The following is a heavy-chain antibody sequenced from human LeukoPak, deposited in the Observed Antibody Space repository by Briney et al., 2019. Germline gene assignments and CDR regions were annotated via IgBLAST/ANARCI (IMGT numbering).Heavy chain of an antibody. D-gene: IGHD3-22*01. Sequence: PSETLSLTCAVYGGSFSGYYWSWIRQPPGKGLEWIGEINHSGGTNYNPSLKSRVTISVDTSKNQFSLKLSSVTAADTAVYYCASAWSSGRQGGYYFDYWGQGTLVTVSS. V-gene: IGHV4-34*01. CDR3: ASAWSSGRQGGYYFDY. CDR2: INHSGGT. CDR1: GGSFSGYY. J-gene: IGHJ4*02.